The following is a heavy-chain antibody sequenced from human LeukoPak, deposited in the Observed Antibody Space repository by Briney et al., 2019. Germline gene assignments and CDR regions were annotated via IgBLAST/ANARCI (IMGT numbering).Heavy chain of an antibody. J-gene: IGHJ4*02. CDR1: GFTFNIYT. CDR2: ISGSGGST. Sequence: GGSLRLSCAASGFTFNIYTMYWVRQAPGKGLEWVSAISGSGGSTYYADSVKGRFTTSRDNSKNTLYLQMNSLRAEDTAVYYCAKDRGYDSNWGQGTLVTVSP. D-gene: IGHD5-12*01. V-gene: IGHV3-23*01. CDR3: AKDRGYDSN.